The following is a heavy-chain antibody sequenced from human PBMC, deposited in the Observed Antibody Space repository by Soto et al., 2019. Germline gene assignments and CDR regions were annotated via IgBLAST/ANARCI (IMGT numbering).Heavy chain of an antibody. CDR1: GFTFNTYA. CDR2: ITTRGART. D-gene: IGHD3-9*01. J-gene: IGHJ4*02. Sequence: LRLSCAASGFTFNTYAMTWVRQTPGKGLEWVSFITTRGARTYYADPVRGRFTISTDSSRNTLYLQMNSLRPDDTAVYFCARYRSDGSASFDSWGQGTRVTVSS. V-gene: IGHV3-23*01. CDR3: ARYRSDGSASFDS.